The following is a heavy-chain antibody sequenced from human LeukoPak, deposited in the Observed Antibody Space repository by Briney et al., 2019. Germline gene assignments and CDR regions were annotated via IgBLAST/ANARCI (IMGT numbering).Heavy chain of an antibody. D-gene: IGHD4-11*01. CDR2: INPNSGGT. CDR3: ARNDYSNYVGYWYLDL. CDR1: GYTFTDYY. V-gene: IGHV1-2*02. J-gene: IGHJ2*01. Sequence: ASVNVSCKASGYTFTDYYMHWIRQAPGQGLEWMGWINPNSGGTNYAQKFQGRVTMTRDTSVSTAYMELSRLRSDDTAVYYCARNDYSNYVGYWYLDLWGRGGPVTVSS.